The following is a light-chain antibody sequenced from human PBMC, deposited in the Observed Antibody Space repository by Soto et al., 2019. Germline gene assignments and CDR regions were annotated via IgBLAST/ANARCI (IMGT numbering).Light chain of an antibody. Sequence: QSVLTQPPSASGTPGQRVTISCSGSSSNIGSNTVHWYQQLPGTAPKLLIYNNNQRPSGVPDRFSGSKSGTSASLAFSGLQSEDEADYYCAAWDDSLNGPVFGGGTKLTVL. V-gene: IGLV1-44*01. J-gene: IGLJ2*01. CDR3: AAWDDSLNGPV. CDR2: NNN. CDR1: SSNIGSNT.